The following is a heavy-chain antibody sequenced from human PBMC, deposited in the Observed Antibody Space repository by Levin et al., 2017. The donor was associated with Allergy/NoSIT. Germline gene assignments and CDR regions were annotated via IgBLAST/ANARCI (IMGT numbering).Heavy chain of an antibody. CDR3: ARNRIVVAGGNDYYYGMDV. CDR2: INYRGST. V-gene: IGHV4-61*01. D-gene: IGHD6-19*01. CDR1: GGSVSSGTYY. Sequence: SDTLSLTCTVSGGSVSSGTYYWSWIRQPPGKGLEWIGYINYRGSTKYNPSLKSRVTISVDTSKNEFSLKLSSVTAADTAVYYCARNRIVVAGGNDYYYGMDVWGQGTTVTVSS. J-gene: IGHJ6*02.